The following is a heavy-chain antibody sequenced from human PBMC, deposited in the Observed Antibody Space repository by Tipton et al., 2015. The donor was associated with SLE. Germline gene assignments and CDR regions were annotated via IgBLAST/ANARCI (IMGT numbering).Heavy chain of an antibody. V-gene: IGHV4-59*01. D-gene: IGHD5-12*01. CDR2: IDYSGST. J-gene: IGHJ4*02. CDR1: GGSINSYY. Sequence: TLSLTCTVSGGSINSYYWSWIRQPPGKGLEYIGYIDYSGSTNYNPPLKSRVTLSVDTSKNQFSLKLNSVTAADTAVYYCAGLRAWGMSYWGQGTLVSVSS. CDR3: AGLRAWGMSY.